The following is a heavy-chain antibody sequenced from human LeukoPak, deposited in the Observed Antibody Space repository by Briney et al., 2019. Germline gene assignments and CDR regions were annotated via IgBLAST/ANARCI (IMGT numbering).Heavy chain of an antibody. J-gene: IGHJ4*02. CDR2: INHRGTT. D-gene: IGHD3-3*01. CDR3: ARQNFWSRYVDY. CDR1: GGSFIGYY. V-gene: IGHV4-34*01. Sequence: SQTLSLTCAVDGGSFIGYYCGWIRQPPRKGLERKGEINHRGTTNSNPSLKSRVTISVDTPKNQYSLKLSSVTAADTAVYYCARQNFWSRYVDYWGQATLVPVSS.